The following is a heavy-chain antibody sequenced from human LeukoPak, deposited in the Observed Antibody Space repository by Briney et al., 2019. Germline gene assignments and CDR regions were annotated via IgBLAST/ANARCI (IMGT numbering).Heavy chain of an antibody. CDR1: GGSISSGGYS. J-gene: IGHJ3*02. V-gene: IGHV4-30-2*01. Sequence: PSETLSLTCAVSGGSISSGGYSCSWIRQPPGKGLEWIGYIYHSGSTYYNPSLKSQVTISVDRSKNQFSLKLSSVTAADTAVYYCARGILGVPAALDAFDIWGQGSMVTVSS. CDR3: ARGILGVPAALDAFDI. D-gene: IGHD2-2*01. CDR2: IYHSGST.